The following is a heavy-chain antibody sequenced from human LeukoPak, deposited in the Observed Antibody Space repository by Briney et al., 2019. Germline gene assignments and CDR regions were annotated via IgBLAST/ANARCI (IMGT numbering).Heavy chain of an antibody. CDR3: ARDRPGGSSLDY. J-gene: IGHJ4*02. V-gene: IGHV4-59*01. CDR1: GVYISSYY. Sequence: SETLSLTCTVSGVYISSYYWSWIRQPPGKGLGWIGYIYYTGSTNYNPSLKSRVTISVDTSKNQFSLKLSSVTAADTAVYYCARDRPGGSSLDYWGQGTLVTVSS. D-gene: IGHD6-13*01. CDR2: IYYTGST.